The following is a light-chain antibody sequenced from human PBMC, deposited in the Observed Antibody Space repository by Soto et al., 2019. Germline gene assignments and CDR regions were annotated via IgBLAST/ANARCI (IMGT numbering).Light chain of an antibody. Sequence: DIKMTQSPSSLSASVGDRVTITCRASQGISNYLAWYQQKPGKVPKLLIYAASTLQSGVPSRFSGSGSGTDFTLTISILQPEDVATYYCQKYNSAPLLFGGGTKVEIK. V-gene: IGKV1-27*01. CDR2: AAS. CDR1: QGISNY. CDR3: QKYNSAPLL. J-gene: IGKJ4*01.